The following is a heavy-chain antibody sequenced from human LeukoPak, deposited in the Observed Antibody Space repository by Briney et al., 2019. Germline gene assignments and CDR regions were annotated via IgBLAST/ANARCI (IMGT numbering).Heavy chain of an antibody. CDR2: IYHSGST. CDR1: GGSISSGGYS. J-gene: IGHJ3*02. CDR3: ARIVYYYDSSGYCGEAFDI. Sequence: SQTLSLTCAVSGGSISSGGYSWSWIRQPPGKGLEWIGYIYHSGSTYYNPSLKSRVTISVDRSKNQFSLKLSSVTAADTAVYYCARIVYYYDSSGYCGEAFDIWGQGTMVTVSS. V-gene: IGHV4-30-2*01. D-gene: IGHD3-22*01.